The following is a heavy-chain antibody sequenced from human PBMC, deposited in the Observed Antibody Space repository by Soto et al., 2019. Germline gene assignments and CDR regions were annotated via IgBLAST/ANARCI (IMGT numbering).Heavy chain of an antibody. Sequence: QVQLVQSGGEIKEAGALGEVSWQGPWSIFSKCPNNWGRQAPGQGLEWMGGIIPAIGKPDYAQKYQDRVTIAADESTSTAYMELTNLVSQDTAVYYCATGEWELPHFWGQGTLVTVSS. V-gene: IGHV1-69*01. D-gene: IGHD1-7*01. J-gene: IGHJ4*02. CDR3: ATGEWELPHF. CDR1: SIFSKCP. CDR2: IIPAIGKP.